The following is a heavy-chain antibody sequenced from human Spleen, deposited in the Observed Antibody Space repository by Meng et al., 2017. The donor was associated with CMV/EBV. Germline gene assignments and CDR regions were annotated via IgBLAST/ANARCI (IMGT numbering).Heavy chain of an antibody. J-gene: IGHJ4*02. Sequence: QVKLQQWGAGLLKPSXXXXLTCAVYGGSFSGYYWSWIRQPPGKGLEWIGEINHSGSTNYNPSLKSRVTISVDTSKNQFSLKLSSVTAADTAVYYCAGVTDDSSGSSFDYWGQGTLVTVSS. CDR3: AGVTDDSSGSSFDY. V-gene: IGHV4-34*01. CDR2: INHSGST. D-gene: IGHD3-22*01. CDR1: GGSFSGYY.